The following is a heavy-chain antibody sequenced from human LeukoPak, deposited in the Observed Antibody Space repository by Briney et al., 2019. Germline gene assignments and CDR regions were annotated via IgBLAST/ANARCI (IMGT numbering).Heavy chain of an antibody. V-gene: IGHV3-23*01. Sequence: GGSLRLSCAASGFTFSSYGMTWVRQAPGKGLEWVSIISGSGDTTYYADSVKGRFTISRDNSKNTLYLQMNSLRVDDTAGYYCAKEIDYDSSGYYSNFDYWGQGTLVTVSS. CDR2: ISGSGDTT. CDR3: AKEIDYDSSGYYSNFDY. CDR1: GFTFSSYG. J-gene: IGHJ4*02. D-gene: IGHD3-22*01.